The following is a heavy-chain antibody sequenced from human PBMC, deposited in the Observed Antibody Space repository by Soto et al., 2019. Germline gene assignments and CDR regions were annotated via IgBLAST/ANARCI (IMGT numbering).Heavy chain of an antibody. V-gene: IGHV3-73*02. CDR3: TRHTEWEPHTPSNSGSQPHVPVDY. CDR1: GFTFSGSA. Sequence: EVQLVESGGGLVQPGGSLKLSCEASGFTFSGSAMHWVRQASGRGLEWVGRIRSKANSYATAYAASVKGRFTVSRDDSKNTAYLQMNSLKTEDTAVYYCTRHTEWEPHTPSNSGSQPHVPVDYWGQGTVVTVSS. CDR2: IRSKANSYAT. D-gene: IGHD1-26*01. J-gene: IGHJ4*02.